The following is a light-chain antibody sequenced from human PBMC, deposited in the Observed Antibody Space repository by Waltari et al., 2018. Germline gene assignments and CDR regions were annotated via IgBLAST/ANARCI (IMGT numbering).Light chain of an antibody. CDR2: DNT. V-gene: IGLV1-51*01. CDR3: GAWDSSLSTWV. Sequence: QSVLTQPPPVSAAPGQRVTISCSGSSFSCSGNSCHHGNNYIPWYQQLPGTAPKLLIYDNTNRPSGISDRFSGSKSGTSATLGITGLQTGDEADYYCGAWDSSLSTWVFGGGTKLTVL. J-gene: IGLJ3*02. CDR1: SCHHGNNY.